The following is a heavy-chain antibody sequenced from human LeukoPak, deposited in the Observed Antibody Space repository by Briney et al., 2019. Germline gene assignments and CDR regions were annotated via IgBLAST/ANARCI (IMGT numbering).Heavy chain of an antibody. Sequence: GESLKISCKGSGYSFTSYWIGWVRQMPGKGLEWMGIIYPGDPDTRYSPSFQGQVTISADKSISTAYLQWSSLKASDTAMYYCALTQIYCSSTSCYIGWFDPWGQGTLVTVSS. CDR3: ALTQIYCSSTSCYIGWFDP. D-gene: IGHD2-2*02. CDR1: GYSFTSYW. J-gene: IGHJ5*02. V-gene: IGHV5-51*01. CDR2: IYPGDPDT.